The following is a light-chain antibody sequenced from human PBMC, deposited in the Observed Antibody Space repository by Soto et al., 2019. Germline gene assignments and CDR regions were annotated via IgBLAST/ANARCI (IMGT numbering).Light chain of an antibody. CDR1: QSVSSN. CDR2: DAS. V-gene: IGKV3-15*01. J-gene: IGKJ1*01. CDR3: HQYNFWPT. Sequence: EIVMTQSPATLSVSPGDRATLSCRASQSVSSNLAWYQQKPGQAPRFLIYDASTRATGIPARFSGSGSGTEFTLTISSLQSEDFAVYYCHQYNFWPTFGQGTKVDIK.